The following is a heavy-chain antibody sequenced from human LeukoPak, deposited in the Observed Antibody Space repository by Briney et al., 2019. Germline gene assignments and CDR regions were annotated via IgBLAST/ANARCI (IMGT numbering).Heavy chain of an antibody. Sequence: PGGSLRLSCAASGFTFSSYGMHWVRQAPGKGLEWVAVIWYDGSNKYYADSVKGRFTISRDNAKNSLYLQMNSLRAEDTALYYCARDTSPRIAAVYYDAFDIWGQGTVVTVSS. CDR3: ARDTSPRIAAVYYDAFDI. CDR2: IWYDGSNK. CDR1: GFTFSSYG. V-gene: IGHV3-33*01. D-gene: IGHD6-13*01. J-gene: IGHJ3*02.